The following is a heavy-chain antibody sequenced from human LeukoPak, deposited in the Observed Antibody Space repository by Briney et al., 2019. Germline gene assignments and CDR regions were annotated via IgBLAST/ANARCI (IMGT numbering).Heavy chain of an antibody. V-gene: IGHV4-4*07. CDR2: IYTSGST. CDR3: ARGMGLKLTGVSLLGRDAFDI. Sequence: SETLSLTCTVSGGSISSYYWSWIRQPAGKGLEWIGRIYTSGSTNYNPSLKSRVTMSVDTSKNQFSLKLSSVTAADTAVYYCARGMGLKLTGVSLLGRDAFDIWGQGTMVTVSS. J-gene: IGHJ3*02. CDR1: GGSISSYY. D-gene: IGHD7-27*01.